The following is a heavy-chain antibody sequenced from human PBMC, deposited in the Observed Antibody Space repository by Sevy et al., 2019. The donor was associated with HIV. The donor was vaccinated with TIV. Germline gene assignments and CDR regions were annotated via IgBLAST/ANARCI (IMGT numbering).Heavy chain of an antibody. CDR2: TRNKGDGYTT. D-gene: IGHD6-13*01. V-gene: IGHV3-72*01. J-gene: IGHJ4*02. Sequence: GGSLRLSCVASGFTFSDHYMEWVRQAPGKGLEWVGRTRNKGDGYTTEYAASVKGGFTISRDESKNSLYVQMNSLKAEEAAVYYGATQAGRAAAGRVFDYWGQGTLVTVSS. CDR1: GFTFSDHY. CDR3: ATQAGRAAAGRVFDY.